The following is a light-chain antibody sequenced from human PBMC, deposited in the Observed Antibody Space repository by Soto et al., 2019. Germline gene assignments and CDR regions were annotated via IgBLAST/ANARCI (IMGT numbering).Light chain of an antibody. J-gene: IGLJ1*01. CDR2: EVS. Sequence: QSALSQPASVSGSPGQSITISCTGTNSDVGDHKSVSWYQHQPGKAPKLIIYEVSNRPSGVSHRFSGSKSGNTASLTISGIQTEDEADYYCGSITSSSTSVFGPGTKVTVL. V-gene: IGLV2-14*01. CDR1: NSDVGDHKS. CDR3: GSITSSSTSV.